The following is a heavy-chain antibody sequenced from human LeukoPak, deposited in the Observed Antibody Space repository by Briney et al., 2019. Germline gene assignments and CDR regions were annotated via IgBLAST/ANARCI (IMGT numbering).Heavy chain of an antibody. CDR2: IYNGGGT. J-gene: IGHJ4*02. Sequence: SGGSLRLSCAASGFTVSGSYMHWVRQAPGKGLEWVSAIYNGGGTAYADSVKGRFTISRDISKNTIYLQMNSLRGEDTAVYYCARTPPGNSYFDFWGQGNLVTVSS. CDR1: GFTVSGSY. CDR3: ARTPPGNSYFDF. D-gene: IGHD2-8*01. V-gene: IGHV3-53*01.